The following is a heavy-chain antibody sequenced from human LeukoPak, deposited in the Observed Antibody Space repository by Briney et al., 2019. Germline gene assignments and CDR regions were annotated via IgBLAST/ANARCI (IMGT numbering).Heavy chain of an antibody. CDR2: INLIGGTT. D-gene: IGHD6-6*01. CDR1: GYTFSSSY. Sequence: GASVKVSCKASGYTFSSSYMHWVRQAPGQGLEWMGIINLIGGTTSYAQKFQGRVTMTRDMPTSTVYMELSSLMSEDTAVYYCARDHGLTYSTSFKANYFDYWGQGTLVTVSS. V-gene: IGHV1-46*01. J-gene: IGHJ4*02. CDR3: ARDHGLTYSTSFKANYFDY.